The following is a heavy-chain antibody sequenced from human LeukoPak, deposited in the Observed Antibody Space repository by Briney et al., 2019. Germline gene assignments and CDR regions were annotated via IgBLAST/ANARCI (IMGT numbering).Heavy chain of an antibody. Sequence: ASVKVSCKASGYTFTGYYMHWVRQAPGQGLEWMGWINPNSGGTNYAQKFQGWVTMTRDTSISTAYMELSRLRSDDTAVYYCARFLGGSGNYFDYWGQGTLVTVSS. V-gene: IGHV1-2*04. CDR1: GYTFTGYY. CDR2: INPNSGGT. CDR3: ARFLGGSGNYFDY. D-gene: IGHD3-10*01. J-gene: IGHJ4*02.